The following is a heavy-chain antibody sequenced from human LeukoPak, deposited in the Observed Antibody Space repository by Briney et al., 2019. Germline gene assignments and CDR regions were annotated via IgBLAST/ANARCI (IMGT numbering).Heavy chain of an antibody. CDR1: GGSISSYC. CDR2: IYYSGST. J-gene: IGHJ4*02. V-gene: IGHV4-59*01. CDR3: ARGVYIAAAQYGY. D-gene: IGHD6-13*01. Sequence: MPSEALSLTCTVSGGSISSYCWSWIRQPPGKGLEWIGYIYYSGSTNYNPSLKSRVTISVDTSKNQFSLKLNSVTAADTAVYYCARGVYIAAAQYGYWGQGTLVTVSS.